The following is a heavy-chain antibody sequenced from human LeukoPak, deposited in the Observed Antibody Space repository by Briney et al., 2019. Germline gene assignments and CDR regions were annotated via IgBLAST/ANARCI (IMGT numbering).Heavy chain of an antibody. Sequence: PSETLSLTCTVSGGSISNYFWSWIRQPPGKGLEWIGFITYSGSTDHNPSLKSRVTISVDASKNQFSLKLTSVTAADTAVYYCVRHTTSGWYQVVYWGQGTLVTVS. CDR3: VRHTTSGWYQVVY. CDR2: ITYSGST. CDR1: GGSISNYF. D-gene: IGHD6-19*01. V-gene: IGHV4-59*01. J-gene: IGHJ4*02.